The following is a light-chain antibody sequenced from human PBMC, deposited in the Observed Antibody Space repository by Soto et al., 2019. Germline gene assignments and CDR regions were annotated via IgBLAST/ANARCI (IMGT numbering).Light chain of an antibody. Sequence: DIQMTQSPSSLSASVGDRVTITCQASQDISNYFNWYQQKPGKAPKLLIYDASNLETGVPSRFSGSGSGTDFTFTISSLQPEDIATYYCQQYDNLLFTFGPGTKVDIK. CDR1: QDISNY. CDR3: QQYDNLLFT. V-gene: IGKV1-33*01. J-gene: IGKJ3*01. CDR2: DAS.